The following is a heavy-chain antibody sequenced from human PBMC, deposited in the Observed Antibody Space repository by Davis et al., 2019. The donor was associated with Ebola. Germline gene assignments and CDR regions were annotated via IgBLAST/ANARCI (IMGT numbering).Heavy chain of an antibody. V-gene: IGHV1-46*01. Sequence: ASVKVSCKASGYTFTSYGISWVRQAPGQGLEWMGIINPSGGSTSYAQKFQGRVTMTRDTSTSTVYMELSSLRSEDTAVYYCARGRVVIKAFDIWGQGTMVTVSS. D-gene: IGHD3-3*01. J-gene: IGHJ3*02. CDR3: ARGRVVIKAFDI. CDR2: INPSGGST. CDR1: GYTFTSYG.